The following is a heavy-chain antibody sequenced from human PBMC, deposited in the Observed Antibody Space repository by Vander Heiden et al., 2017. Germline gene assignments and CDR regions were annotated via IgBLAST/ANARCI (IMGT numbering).Heavy chain of an antibody. CDR3: ASAYCSSTSCYGGPFDY. J-gene: IGHJ4*02. CDR2: INPNSGGT. Sequence: QVQLVQCGAEVKKPGASVKFTCRASGYTFTVYFIHCMRQAPGQGLEWMGWINPNSGGTNYAQKFQGRVTMTRDTSISTAYMELSRLRSDDTAVYYCASAYCSSTSCYGGPFDYWGQGTLVTVSS. V-gene: IGHV1-2*02. CDR1: GYTFTVYF. D-gene: IGHD2-2*01.